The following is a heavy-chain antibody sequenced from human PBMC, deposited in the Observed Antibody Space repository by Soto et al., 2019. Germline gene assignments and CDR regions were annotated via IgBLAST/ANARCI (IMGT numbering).Heavy chain of an antibody. J-gene: IGHJ6*02. CDR3: ARGPLWAYYGMDV. D-gene: IGHD3-10*01. V-gene: IGHV4-34*01. CDR1: GGSFSGYY. Sequence: SETLSLTCAVYGGSFSGYYWSWIRQPPGKGLEWIGEINHSGSTSYNPSLKSRVTISVDTSKNQFSLKLSSVTAADTAVYYCARGPLWAYYGMDVWGQGTTVTVSS. CDR2: INHSGST.